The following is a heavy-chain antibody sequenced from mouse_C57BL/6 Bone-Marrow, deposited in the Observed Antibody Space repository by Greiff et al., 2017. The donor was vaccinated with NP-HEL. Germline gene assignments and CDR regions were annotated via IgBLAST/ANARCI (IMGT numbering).Heavy chain of an antibody. D-gene: IGHD1-1*01. CDR2: ISSGSSTI. J-gene: IGHJ2*01. V-gene: IGHV5-17*01. Sequence: EVHLVESGGGLVKPGGSLKLSCAASGFTFSDYGMHWVRQAPEKGLEWVAYISSGSSTIYYADTVKGRFTISRDNAKNTLFLQMTSLRSEDTAMYYCASSDYYGTYFDYWGQGTTLTVSS. CDR3: ASSDYYGTYFDY. CDR1: GFTFSDYG.